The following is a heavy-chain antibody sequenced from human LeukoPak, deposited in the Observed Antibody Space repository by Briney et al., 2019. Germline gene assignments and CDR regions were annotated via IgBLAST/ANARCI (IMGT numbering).Heavy chain of an antibody. CDR2: MNPDSGRT. CDR1: GYTLTSYD. V-gene: IGHV1-8*01. Sequence: ASVKVSCKASGYTLTSYDINWVRQATGQGLEWMGWMNPDSGRTGYAQNFQGRITITRNTSISTAYMELSSLRSEDTAVYYCTRETSSRYFDYWGQGTLVTVSS. J-gene: IGHJ4*02. CDR3: TRETSSRYFDY.